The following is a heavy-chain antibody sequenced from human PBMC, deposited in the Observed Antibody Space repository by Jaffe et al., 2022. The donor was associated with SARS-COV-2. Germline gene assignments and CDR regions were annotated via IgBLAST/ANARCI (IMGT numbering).Heavy chain of an antibody. CDR3: ARDASYCSSTSCYDSALYYYYGMDV. J-gene: IGHJ6*02. Sequence: QVQLVQSGAEVKKPGASVKVSCKASGYTFTSYGISWVRQAPGQGLEWMGWISAYNGNTNYAQKLQGRVTMTTDTSTSTAYMELRSLRSDDTAVYYCARDASYCSSTSCYDSALYYYYGMDVWGQGTTVTVSS. CDR2: ISAYNGNT. V-gene: IGHV1-18*01. CDR1: GYTFTSYG. D-gene: IGHD2-2*01.